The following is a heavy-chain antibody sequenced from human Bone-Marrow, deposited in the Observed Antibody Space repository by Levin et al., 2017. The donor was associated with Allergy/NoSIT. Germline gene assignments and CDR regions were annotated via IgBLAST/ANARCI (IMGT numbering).Heavy chain of an antibody. D-gene: IGHD3-3*01. CDR1: GFTFSSYT. CDR2: ISGSSSYI. V-gene: IGHV3-21*01. J-gene: IGHJ6*03. CDR3: ARRNDFWSRTHGGYYFFMDV. Sequence: GESLKISCAASGFTFSSYTMNWVRQAPGKGLEWVSSISGSSSYITFPDSVKGRLTISRDNAKNSLYLQMNNLRAEDTAVYYCARRNDFWSRTHGGYYFFMDVWGKGTTVTVSS.